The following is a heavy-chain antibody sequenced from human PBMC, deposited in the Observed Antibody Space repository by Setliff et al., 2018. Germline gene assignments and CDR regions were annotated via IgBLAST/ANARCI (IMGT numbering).Heavy chain of an antibody. V-gene: IGHV4-34*01. CDR3: ARLRGIAVPGAPKYYSPGY. CDR2: INHSGST. Sequence: SETLSLTCGASGGSFSDYYWTWIRQTPGKGLEWIGEINHSGSTKCNPSLKSRVTISVDTSKNQFSLNLTSVTAADTAVYYCARLRGIAVPGAPKYYSPGYWGQGTQVTVSS. D-gene: IGHD6-19*01. J-gene: IGHJ4*02. CDR1: GGSFSDYY.